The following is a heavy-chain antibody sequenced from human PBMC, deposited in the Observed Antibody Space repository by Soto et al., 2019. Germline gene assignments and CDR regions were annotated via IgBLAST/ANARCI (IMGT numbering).Heavy chain of an antibody. CDR1: GGSISSNY. Sequence: SETLSITCIVSGGSISSNYCSCIRQPPGKGLEWIGYIYYSGSTKYNPSLKSRVTISVDTSKNQFSLKLNSVSAADTAVYYCARGSSESPRRWFDPWGQGTLVTVS. D-gene: IGHD2-2*01. CDR3: ARGSSESPRRWFDP. V-gene: IGHV4-59*01. J-gene: IGHJ5*02. CDR2: IYYSGST.